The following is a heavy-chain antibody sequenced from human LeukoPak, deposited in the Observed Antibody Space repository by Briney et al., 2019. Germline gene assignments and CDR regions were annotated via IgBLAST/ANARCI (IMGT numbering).Heavy chain of an antibody. V-gene: IGHV4-59*01. J-gene: IGHJ4*02. CDR2: MQSTGNS. Sequence: SETLSLTCSVSGDSISTYHWNWIRKPPGKGLEWIGYMQSTGNSKYNPSLKNRVNVFVDMSKNQFVLNLRSVTAADTAVYYCARDKRHSYGRYFDPWGQGMLVTVSS. CDR3: ARDKRHSYGRYFDP. CDR1: GDSISTYH. D-gene: IGHD5-18*01.